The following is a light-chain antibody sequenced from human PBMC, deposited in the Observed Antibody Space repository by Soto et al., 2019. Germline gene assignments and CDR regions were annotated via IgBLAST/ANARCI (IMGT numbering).Light chain of an antibody. J-gene: IGKJ4*01. V-gene: IGKV3-20*01. CDR3: QQYSRSPT. CDR1: QSVSSSY. CDR2: GAS. Sequence: EIVLTQSPGTLSLSPGERATLSFMASQSVSSSYLAWYQQKPGQAPRLLIYGASSRATGIPDRFSGSGSGTDFTLTITRLETEDFAVYYCQQYSRSPTFGGGTKVDIK.